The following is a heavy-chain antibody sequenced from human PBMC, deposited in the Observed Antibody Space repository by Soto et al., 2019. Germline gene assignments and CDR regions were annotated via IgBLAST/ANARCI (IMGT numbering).Heavy chain of an antibody. J-gene: IGHJ6*03. Sequence: GGSLRLSCAASGFTFSSYWMSWVRQAPGKGLEWVANIKQDGSEKYYVDSVKGRFTISRDNAKNSLYLQMNSLRAEDTAVYYCARLRVGGYSLVDYYYMDVWGKGTTVTVSS. D-gene: IGHD5-18*01. CDR3: ARLRVGGYSLVDYYYMDV. V-gene: IGHV3-7*01. CDR2: IKQDGSEK. CDR1: GFTFSSYW.